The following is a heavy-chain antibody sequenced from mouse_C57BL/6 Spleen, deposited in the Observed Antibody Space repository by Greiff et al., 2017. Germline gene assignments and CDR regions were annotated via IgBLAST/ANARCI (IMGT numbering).Heavy chain of an antibody. V-gene: IGHV1-69*01. CDR1: GYTFTSYW. J-gene: IGHJ3*01. D-gene: IGHD1-1*01. CDR3: SRGIYDYGRGFAY. CDR2: IDPSDSYT. Sequence: VQLQQPGAELVMPGASVKLSCKASGYTFTSYWMHWVKQRPGQGLEWIGEIDPSDSYTNYNQKFKGKSTLTVDKSSSTAYMQLSSLTSEDSAVYYCSRGIYDYGRGFAYWGQGTLVTVSA.